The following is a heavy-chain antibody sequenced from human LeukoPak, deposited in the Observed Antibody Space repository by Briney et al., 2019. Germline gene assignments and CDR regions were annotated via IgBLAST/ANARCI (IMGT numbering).Heavy chain of an antibody. CDR1: GFTFSDYY. CDR2: TSSDLNVK. V-gene: IGHV3-30*03. D-gene: IGHD3-10*01. J-gene: IGHJ4*02. Sequence: GGSLRLSCAASGFTFSDYYMSWVRQAPGKGLEWVAVTSSDLNVKLYADSVKGRFTISRDNSRSTLYLQMNSLRPEDTAIYYCAREGYYGSGSPPSLYFDYWGQGTLVTVSS. CDR3: AREGYYGSGSPPSLYFDY.